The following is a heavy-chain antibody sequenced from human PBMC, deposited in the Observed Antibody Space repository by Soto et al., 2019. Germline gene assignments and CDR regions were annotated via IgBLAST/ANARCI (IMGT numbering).Heavy chain of an antibody. D-gene: IGHD1-1*01. CDR3: ARDELNPLPDAAFDI. CDR2: ISSSGTFV. J-gene: IGHJ3*02. Sequence: PGGSLILSCAASGVTFMDYYMSWIRQAPGKGLEWVSYISSSGTFVNYADSVRGRFTISRDDAQNSLYLQMHSLRAEDTAVYYCARDELNPLPDAAFDIWGQGTMVSVSS. CDR1: GVTFMDYY. V-gene: IGHV3-11*01.